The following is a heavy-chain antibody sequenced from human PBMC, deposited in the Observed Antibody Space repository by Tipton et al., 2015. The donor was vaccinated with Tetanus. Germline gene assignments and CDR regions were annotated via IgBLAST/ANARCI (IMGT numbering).Heavy chain of an antibody. Sequence: SPRLSCAVSGLTFSTSGYHWVRQAPGKGLETVAVISYDGTKKDYADSMKGRCSISRDNSKSTLYLQMNSLTLEDTAVYYCARAPGLLIDLWGQGTLVSVSS. D-gene: IGHD3-10*01. CDR3: ARAPGLLIDL. CDR2: ISYDGTKK. V-gene: IGHV3-30*03. CDR1: GLTFSTSG. J-gene: IGHJ5*02.